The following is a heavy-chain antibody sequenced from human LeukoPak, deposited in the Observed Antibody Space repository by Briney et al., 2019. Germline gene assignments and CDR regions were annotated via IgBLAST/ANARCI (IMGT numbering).Heavy chain of an antibody. V-gene: IGHV3-21*01. D-gene: IGHD6-13*01. CDR2: ISSSSSYI. Sequence: GGSLRLSCAASGFTFSSYSMNWVRPAPGKGLEWVSSISSSSSYIYYADSVKGRFTISRDSAKNSLYLQMNSLRAEDTAVYYCARVRPGSSSFFDYWGQGTLVTVSS. CDR1: GFTFSSYS. J-gene: IGHJ4*02. CDR3: ARVRPGSSSFFDY.